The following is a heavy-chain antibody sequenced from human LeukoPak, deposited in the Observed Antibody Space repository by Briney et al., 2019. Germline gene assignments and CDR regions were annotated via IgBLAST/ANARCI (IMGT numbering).Heavy chain of an antibody. J-gene: IGHJ4*02. CDR2: TNGDGTDT. CDR1: GFIFSPSW. Sequence: GGSLRLSCAASGFIFSPSWMHWVRHAPGMGLEWVSRTNGDGTDTIYADYVKGRFTISRDNDKNTLYLQMNSLRAEDTAVYYCTRDSHGGVDYWGQGTLVTVSS. V-gene: IGHV3-74*01. D-gene: IGHD3-10*01. CDR3: TRDSHGGVDY.